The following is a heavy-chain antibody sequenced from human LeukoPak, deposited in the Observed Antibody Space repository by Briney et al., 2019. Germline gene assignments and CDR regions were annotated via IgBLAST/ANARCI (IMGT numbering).Heavy chain of an antibody. CDR2: INPNSGGT. J-gene: IGHJ4*02. V-gene: IGHV1-2*02. D-gene: IGHD3-10*01. CDR1: GYTFTGYY. Sequence: ASVKVSCKASGYTFTGYYMHWVRQAPGQGLEWMGWINPNSGGTNYAQKFQGRVTMTRDTSISTAYMELSRLRSDDTAVYYCARDLLWFGDTSGYWGQGTLVTVSS. CDR3: ARDLLWFGDTSGY.